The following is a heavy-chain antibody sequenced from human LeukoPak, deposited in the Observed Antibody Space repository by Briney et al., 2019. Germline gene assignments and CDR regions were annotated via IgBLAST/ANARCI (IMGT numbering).Heavy chain of an antibody. CDR1: GFTFSSYS. J-gene: IGHJ4*02. Sequence: PGGSLRLSCAASGFTFSSYSMNWVRQAPGKGLEWVSSISSSSSYIYYADSVKGRFTISRDNSKNTLYLQMNSLRAEDTAVYYCAKAQKGDSSGAGDYWGQGTLVTVSS. V-gene: IGHV3-21*04. D-gene: IGHD3-22*01. CDR3: AKAQKGDSSGAGDY. CDR2: ISSSSSYI.